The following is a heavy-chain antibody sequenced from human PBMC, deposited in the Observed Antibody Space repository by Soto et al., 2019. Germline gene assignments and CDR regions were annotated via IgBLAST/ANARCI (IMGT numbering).Heavy chain of an antibody. D-gene: IGHD3-9*01. CDR3: ARTPLTGNKRDYYFDY. CDR1: GGSISSYY. J-gene: IGHJ4*02. Sequence: PSETLSLTCTVSGGSISSYYWSWIRQPPEKGLEWIGYIYYSGSTYYNPSLKSRVTISVDTSKNQLSLKLSSVTAADTAVYYCARTPLTGNKRDYYFDYWGQGTLVTVSS. V-gene: IGHV4-59*06. CDR2: IYYSGST.